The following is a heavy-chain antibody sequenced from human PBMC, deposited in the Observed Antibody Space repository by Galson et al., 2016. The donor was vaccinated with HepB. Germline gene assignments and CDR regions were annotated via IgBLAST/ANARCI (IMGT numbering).Heavy chain of an antibody. J-gene: IGHJ3*02. CDR1: GFDFSDYS. D-gene: IGHD1-1*01. Sequence: LRLSCAASGFDFSDYSMTWVRQAPGKGLDWFSYISGSGATTYLADSVKGRFTISRDNAKNSLYLHMDRLRAEDTAVYFCARARTNYLDAFDIWGQGTMVSVSS. CDR3: ARARTNYLDAFDI. V-gene: IGHV3-11*04. CDR2: ISGSGATT.